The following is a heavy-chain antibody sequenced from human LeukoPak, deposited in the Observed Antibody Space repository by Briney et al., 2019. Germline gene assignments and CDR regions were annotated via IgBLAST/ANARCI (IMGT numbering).Heavy chain of an antibody. J-gene: IGHJ6*02. V-gene: IGHV4-59*12. Sequence: SETLSLTCTVSGGSISSYYWSWIRQPPGKGLEWIGYIYYSGSTNYNPSLKSRVTISVDKSKNQFSLKLSSVTAADTAVYYCARVQGDYYYYGMDVWGQGTTVTVSS. CDR1: GGSISSYY. CDR3: ARVQGDYYYYGMDV. D-gene: IGHD1-26*01. CDR2: IYYSGST.